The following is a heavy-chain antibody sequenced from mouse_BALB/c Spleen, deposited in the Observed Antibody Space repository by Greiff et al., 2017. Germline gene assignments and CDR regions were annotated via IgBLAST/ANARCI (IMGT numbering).Heavy chain of an antibody. CDR3: AREGYYDYGGDAMDY. CDR2: ISSGGST. CDR1: GFTFSSYA. D-gene: IGHD2-4*01. J-gene: IGHJ4*01. V-gene: IGHV5-6-5*01. Sequence: EVHLVESGGGLVKPGGSLKLSCAASGFTFSSYAMSWVRQTPEKRLEWVASISSGGSTYYPDSVKGRFTISRDNARNILYLQMSSLRSEDTAMYYCAREGYYDYGGDAMDYWGQGTSVTVSS.